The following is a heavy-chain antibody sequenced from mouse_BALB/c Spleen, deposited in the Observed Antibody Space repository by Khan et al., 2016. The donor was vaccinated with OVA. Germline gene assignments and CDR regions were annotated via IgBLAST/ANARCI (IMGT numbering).Heavy chain of an antibody. J-gene: IGHJ4*01. V-gene: IGHV1S41*01. Sequence: DLVKPGASVKLSCKASGYTFTSYWINWIKQRPGQGLEWIGRIAPGSGSTYYNEMFKGKATLTVDTSSSTAYIQLSSLSSEDSAVYFCARENYYGRTCCAVDYWGQGTSVTVSS. CDR3: ARENYYGRTCCAVDY. D-gene: IGHD1-1*01. CDR1: GYTFTSYW. CDR2: IAPGSGST.